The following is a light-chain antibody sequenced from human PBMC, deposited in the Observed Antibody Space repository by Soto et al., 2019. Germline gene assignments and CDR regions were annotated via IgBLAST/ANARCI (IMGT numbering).Light chain of an antibody. J-gene: IGLJ1*01. Sequence: QSVLTQPPSVSAAPGQKVTISCSGSSSNIGNNFVSWYQHLPGTAPKLLIYDNEKRPSGTPDRFSGSKSGTSATLGITGLQTGDEADYYCGTWDSSLSAYVSGTGTKLTVL. V-gene: IGLV1-51*01. CDR3: GTWDSSLSAYV. CDR1: SSNIGNNF. CDR2: DNE.